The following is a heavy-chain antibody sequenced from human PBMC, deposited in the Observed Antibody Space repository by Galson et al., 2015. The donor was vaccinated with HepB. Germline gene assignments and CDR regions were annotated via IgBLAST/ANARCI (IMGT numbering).Heavy chain of an antibody. J-gene: IGHJ4*02. V-gene: IGHV3-7*01. CDR2: LKEDGSDK. CDR3: AREGGLCSSTSCYRSSASPFVDF. CDR1: GFTFSNYW. D-gene: IGHD2-2*02. Sequence: LRLSCAASGFTFSNYWMSWVRQAPRKGLEWVANLKEDGSDKYYVDSVRGRFTISRDNAKNSLYLQMNSLRAEDTAVYYCAREGGLCSSTSCYRSSASPFVDFWGQGTLVSVSS.